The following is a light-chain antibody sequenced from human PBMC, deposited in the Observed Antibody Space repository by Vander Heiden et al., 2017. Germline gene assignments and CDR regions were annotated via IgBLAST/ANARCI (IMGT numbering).Light chain of an antibody. CDR1: QSVSNNY. J-gene: IGKJ2*03. CDR2: DSS. V-gene: IGKV3-20*01. Sequence: IVLTQSPGTLSLSPGERATLSCRASQSVSNNYLAWYQQKTGQAPRLLIYDSSTRATDIPDRFSGSGSETDFTLTISTLEPDDFGVYYCQQYAKSIGSFGQGTKLEI. CDR3: QQYAKSIGS.